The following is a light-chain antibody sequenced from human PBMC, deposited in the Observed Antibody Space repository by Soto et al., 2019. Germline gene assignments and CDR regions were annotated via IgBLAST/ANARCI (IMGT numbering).Light chain of an antibody. CDR2: DAS. CDR3: QQFYNYPRT. V-gene: IGKV1-5*01. J-gene: IGKJ1*01. CDR1: QSLNRW. Sequence: DIEMSQSPSSLSASVGDRVTITCRASQSLNRWLAWYQQIPGKAPKLLIYDASTLQTGVPSRFSGSGSGTDFTLTISYLQSEDFGTYYCQQFYNYPRTFGQGTKVDIK.